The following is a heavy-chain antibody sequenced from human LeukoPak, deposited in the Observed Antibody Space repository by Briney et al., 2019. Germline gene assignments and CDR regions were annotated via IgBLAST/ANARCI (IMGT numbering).Heavy chain of an antibody. V-gene: IGHV4-39*01. J-gene: IGHJ3*02. CDR1: GGSISSSSYY. CDR2: IYYSGST. Sequence: SETLSLTCTVSGGSISSSSYYWGWIRQPPGKGLEWIGSIYYSGSTYYNPSLKSRVTISVDTSKNQFSLKLSSVTAADTAVYYCARSAYYYDSSGYPGDAFGIWGQGTMVTVSS. D-gene: IGHD3-22*01. CDR3: ARSAYYYDSSGYPGDAFGI.